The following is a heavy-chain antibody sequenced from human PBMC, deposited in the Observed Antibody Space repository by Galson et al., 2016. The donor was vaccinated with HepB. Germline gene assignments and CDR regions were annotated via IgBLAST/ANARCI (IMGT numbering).Heavy chain of an antibody. V-gene: IGHV7-4-1*02. CDR2: INTNTGSP. CDR1: GYTFTSYP. CDR3: ARGLRGIGVDY. D-gene: IGHD1-26*01. J-gene: IGHJ4*02. Sequence: SVKVSCKASGYTFTSYPMNWVRQAPGQGPEWMGWINTNTGSPTYAQGFTGRFVFSLDTSFSTAYLEISSLKAADTAVYYCARGLRGIGVDYWGQGTLVTVFS.